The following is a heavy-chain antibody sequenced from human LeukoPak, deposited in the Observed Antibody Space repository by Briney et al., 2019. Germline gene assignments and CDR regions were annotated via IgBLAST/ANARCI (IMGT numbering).Heavy chain of an antibody. J-gene: IGHJ4*02. Sequence: PGGSLRLSCAASGFTFTNYAMTWVRQAPGKGLDWVSTIGGGGSTTYYADSVRGRFTISRDNSKNTLSLQMISLRVEDTAVYYCAKIRDGWYGVDYWGQGTLVTVSS. CDR2: IGGGGSTT. CDR1: GFTFTNYA. D-gene: IGHD6-19*01. CDR3: AKIRDGWYGVDY. V-gene: IGHV3-23*01.